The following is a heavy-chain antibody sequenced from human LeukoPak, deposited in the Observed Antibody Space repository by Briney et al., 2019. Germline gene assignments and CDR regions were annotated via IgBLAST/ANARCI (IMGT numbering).Heavy chain of an antibody. CDR2: INPNSGGT. CDR3: ARDSLNYCSGGSCYGWDNWFDP. D-gene: IGHD2-15*01. V-gene: IGHV1-2*02. CDR1: GYTFTGYY. Sequence: ASVKVSCKASGYTFTGYYMHWVRQAPGQGLEWMGWINPNSGGTNYAQKFQGRVTMTRDTSISTAYMELSRLRSDDTAVYYCARDSLNYCSGGSCYGWDNWFDPWGQGTLVTVSS. J-gene: IGHJ5*02.